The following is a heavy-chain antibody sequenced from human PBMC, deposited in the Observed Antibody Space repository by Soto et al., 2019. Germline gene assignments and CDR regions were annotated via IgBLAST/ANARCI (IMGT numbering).Heavy chain of an antibody. CDR3: AKENGYSSSWFEFDY. D-gene: IGHD6-13*01. Sequence: GSLRLSCAASGFTFSTYVMSWVRQAPGKGLEWVSAISGSGGSTYYADSVKGRFTISRDNSKNTLYLQMNSLRAEDTAVYYCAKENGYSSSWFEFDYWGQGTLVTVSS. CDR1: GFTFSTYV. V-gene: IGHV3-23*01. J-gene: IGHJ4*02. CDR2: ISGSGGST.